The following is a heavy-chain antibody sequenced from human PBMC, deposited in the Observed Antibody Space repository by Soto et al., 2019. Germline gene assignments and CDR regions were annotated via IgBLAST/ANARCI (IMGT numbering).Heavy chain of an antibody. Sequence: SAKVSYRASGYTFTGYTMNWVRQAPGQRLEWMGWINPDNGNTKSSQKFQDRVIITRDTSASTAYMDLSSLRSEDTAVYYCARGIATGQLDPWGQGTLVTVSS. CDR1: GYTFTGYT. CDR2: INPDNGNT. V-gene: IGHV1-3*01. CDR3: ARGIATGQLDP. J-gene: IGHJ5*02. D-gene: IGHD2-15*01.